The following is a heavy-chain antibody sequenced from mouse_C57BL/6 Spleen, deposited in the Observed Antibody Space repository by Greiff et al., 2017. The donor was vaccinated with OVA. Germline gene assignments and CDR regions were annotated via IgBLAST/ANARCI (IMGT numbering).Heavy chain of an antibody. J-gene: IGHJ2*01. Sequence: QVQLKESGPELVKPGASVKLSCKASGYTFTSSDIIWVKQRPGPGLEWIGWIYPGDGSTKYTEKFKGKATLTVDTSSSTAYMELHSLTSEDSSVYFSAREGVCHDYWGQGTTLTVSS. V-gene: IGHV1-85*01. CDR3: AREGVCHDY. CDR1: GYTFTSSD. D-gene: IGHD2-10*02. CDR2: IYPGDGST.